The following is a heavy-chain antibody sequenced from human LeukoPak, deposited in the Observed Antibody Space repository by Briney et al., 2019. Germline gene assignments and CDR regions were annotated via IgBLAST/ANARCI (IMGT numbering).Heavy chain of an antibody. CDR1: GGSISSGGYY. J-gene: IGHJ3*02. V-gene: IGHV4-31*03. Sequence: SETLSLTCTVPGGSISSGGYYWSWIRQHPGKGLEWIGYIYYSGSTYYNPSLKSRVTISVDTSKNQFSLKLSSVTAADTAVYYCARRRIVVVIKTDAFDIWGQGTMVTVSS. CDR2: IYYSGST. CDR3: ARRRIVVVIKTDAFDI. D-gene: IGHD3-22*01.